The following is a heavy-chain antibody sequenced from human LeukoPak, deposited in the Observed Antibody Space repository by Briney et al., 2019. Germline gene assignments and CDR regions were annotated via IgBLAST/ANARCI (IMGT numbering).Heavy chain of an antibody. CDR2: IIPIFGTA. J-gene: IGHJ6*04. Sequence: SVKVSCKASGGTFSSYAISWVRQAPGQGLGWMGGIIPIFGTANYAQKFQGRVTITAAESTSTAYMELSSLRSEDTAVYCCARDRAYYGMDVWGKGTTVTVSS. CDR3: ARDRAYYGMDV. CDR1: GGTFSSYA. V-gene: IGHV1-69*13.